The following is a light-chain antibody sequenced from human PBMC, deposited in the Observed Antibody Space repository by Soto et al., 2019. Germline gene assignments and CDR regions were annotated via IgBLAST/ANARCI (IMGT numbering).Light chain of an antibody. V-gene: IGLV2-23*01. Sequence: QSALTQPASVSGSPGQWITMSCTGISSDVGTYNLVSWYQQHPGKAPKILIYEGNKRPSGVSNRFSGSESGNTASLTISGLQADDEADYYCCSYATGSTHVVFGGGTKLTVL. CDR1: SSDVGTYNL. J-gene: IGLJ2*01. CDR3: CSYATGSTHVV. CDR2: EGN.